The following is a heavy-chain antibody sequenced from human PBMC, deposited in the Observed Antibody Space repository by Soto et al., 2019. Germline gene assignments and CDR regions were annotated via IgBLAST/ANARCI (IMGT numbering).Heavy chain of an antibody. D-gene: IGHD2-21*02. CDR1: GGTFSSYD. V-gene: IGHV1-69*01. Sequence: QVQLVQSGAEVKKPGSSVKVSCKASGGTFSSYDISWVRQAPGQGLEWLGGIIHIFGTANYAKKFQGRVTITADESTSTAYMELSSLRSEDTAVYYCAREVVVTATPTKDAFDIWGQGPMVTVSS. CDR2: IIHIFGTA. J-gene: IGHJ3*02. CDR3: AREVVVTATPTKDAFDI.